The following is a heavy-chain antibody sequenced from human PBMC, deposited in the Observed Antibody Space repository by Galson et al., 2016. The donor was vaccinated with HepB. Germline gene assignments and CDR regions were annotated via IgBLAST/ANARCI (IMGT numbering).Heavy chain of an antibody. J-gene: IGHJ5*02. CDR1: GFTVSNNY. CDR2: IHSGGTT. Sequence: SLRLSCAVSGFTVSNNYMIWVRQAPGRGLEWVSLIHSGGTTYYADSVKGRITISRDKSKNTLYLHMNSLRAEDTAVYYCARDAAHCGPTTCHSGWFGPWGQGTLVTVSS. V-gene: IGHV3-53*01. D-gene: IGHD2-21*01. CDR3: ARDAAHCGPTTCHSGWFGP.